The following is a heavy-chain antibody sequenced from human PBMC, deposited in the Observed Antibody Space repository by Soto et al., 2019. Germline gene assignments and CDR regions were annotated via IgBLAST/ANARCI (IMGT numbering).Heavy chain of an antibody. CDR2: IVVGSGNT. J-gene: IGHJ4*02. D-gene: IGHD2-21*02. V-gene: IGHV1-58*01. CDR1: GFTFFASA. Sequence: GASVKVSCKASGFTFFASALQWVRQARGQRLEWIGWIVVGSGNTNYAQKFQERVTITRDMSTNTAYMELSSLRSEDTAVYYCAADPYCGGDCYFDYWGQGTMVTVSS. CDR3: AADPYCGGDCYFDY.